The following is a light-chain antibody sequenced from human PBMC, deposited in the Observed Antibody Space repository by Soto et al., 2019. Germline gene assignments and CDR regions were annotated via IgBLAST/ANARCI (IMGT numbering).Light chain of an antibody. CDR1: QSIPNNN. CDR2: GAF. J-gene: IGKJ1*01. Sequence: EIVLTQSPGTLSLSPGESATLSCRASQSIPNNNLAWYQQKPGQAPRLLFYGAFNRASGIPDRFSGSGSGTDFTLTISRVEPVDFAVYSCQQYHSSPSTFGQGTKVDIK. V-gene: IGKV3-20*01. CDR3: QQYHSSPST.